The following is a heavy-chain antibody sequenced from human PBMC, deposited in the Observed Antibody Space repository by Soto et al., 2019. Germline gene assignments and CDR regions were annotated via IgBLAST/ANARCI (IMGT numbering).Heavy chain of an antibody. J-gene: IGHJ4*02. CDR1: GYTFTSYA. D-gene: IGHD4-17*01. V-gene: IGHV1-3*05. CDR3: ASESYGGEFDY. Sequence: QVQLVQSGAEEKKPGASVKVSCEASGYTFTSYAMHWVRQAPGQRLEWMGWINAGHGNTKYSQKFEGRVTITRDTSASTAYMDLSSLRSEDTAVYYCASESYGGEFDYWGQGTLVTGSS. CDR2: INAGHGNT.